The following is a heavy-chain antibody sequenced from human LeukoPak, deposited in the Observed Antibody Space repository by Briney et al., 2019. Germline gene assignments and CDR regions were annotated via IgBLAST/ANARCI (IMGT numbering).Heavy chain of an antibody. D-gene: IGHD2-2*01. V-gene: IGHV1-8*01. CDR2: MNPNSGNT. Sequence: GASVKVSCKASGYTFTSYDINWVRRATGQGLEWMGWMNPNSGNTGYAQKFQGRVTMTRNTSISTAYMELSSLRSEDTAVYYCARVVPADSYYFDYWGQGTLVTVSS. CDR1: GYTFTSYD. J-gene: IGHJ4*02. CDR3: ARVVPADSYYFDY.